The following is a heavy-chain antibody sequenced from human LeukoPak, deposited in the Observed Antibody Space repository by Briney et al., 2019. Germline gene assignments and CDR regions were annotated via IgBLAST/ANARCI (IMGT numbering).Heavy chain of an antibody. CDR2: ITGSGGST. J-gene: IGHJ4*02. Sequence: GGSLRLSCAASGFTFSSYGMSWVRQAPGKGLEWVSAITGSGGSTYYADSVKGRFTISRDNSKNTLYLQMNSLRAEDTAVYYCAKPPSTGGLFDYWGQGTLVTVSP. CDR1: GFTFSSYG. D-gene: IGHD7-27*01. CDR3: AKPPSTGGLFDY. V-gene: IGHV3-23*01.